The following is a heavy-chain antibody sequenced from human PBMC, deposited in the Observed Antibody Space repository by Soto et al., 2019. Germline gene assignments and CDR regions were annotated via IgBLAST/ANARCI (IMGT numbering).Heavy chain of an antibody. V-gene: IGHV4-38-2*02. J-gene: IGHJ4*02. CDR2: IYRPGNS. CDR1: GFSISSGFY. Sequence: SETLSLTCNVTGFSISSGFYWSWVRQTPGKGLEWIGSIYRPGNSYRNPSLEGRLIVSMDLSNNQFFLKLASVTAADTAIYYGAREKVGTTFFDNWGQGTQVTVSS. D-gene: IGHD1-1*01. CDR3: AREKVGTTFFDN.